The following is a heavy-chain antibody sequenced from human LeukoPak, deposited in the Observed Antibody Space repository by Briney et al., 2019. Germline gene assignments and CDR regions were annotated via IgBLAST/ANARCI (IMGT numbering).Heavy chain of an antibody. D-gene: IGHD4-17*01. CDR3: ARVYGDYRDY. J-gene: IGHJ4*02. V-gene: IGHV1-69*04. CDR2: IIPILGIA. Sequence: ASVKVSCTASGGTFSSYAISWVRQAPGQGLEWMGRIIPILGIANYAQKFQGRVTITADKSTSTAYMELSSLRSEDTAVYYRARVYGDYRDYWGQGTLVTVSS. CDR1: GGTFSSYA.